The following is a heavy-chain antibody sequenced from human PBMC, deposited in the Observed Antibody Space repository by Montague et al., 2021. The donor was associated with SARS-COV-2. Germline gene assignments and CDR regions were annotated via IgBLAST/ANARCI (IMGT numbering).Heavy chain of an antibody. CDR1: GGPISSYY. Sequence: SETLSLTCTVSGGPISSYYWSWIRQPPGKGLEWIGYIYYSGSTNXNPSLKSRVTISVDTSKNQFSLKLSSVTAADTAVYYCARGRRRSITIFGVVIIDAFDIWGQGTMVTVSS. V-gene: IGHV4-59*01. D-gene: IGHD3-3*01. CDR3: ARGRRRSITIFGVVIIDAFDI. J-gene: IGHJ3*02. CDR2: IYYSGST.